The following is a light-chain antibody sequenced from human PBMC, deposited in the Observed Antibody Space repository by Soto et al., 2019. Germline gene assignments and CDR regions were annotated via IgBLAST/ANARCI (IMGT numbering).Light chain of an antibody. Sequence: QSVLTQPASVSGSPGQSITISCTAANSDVGSFNSVSWYQQHPGRAPQLIIYEVRNRPSGISFRFSGSKSGNTASLTISGLQAEDEADYYCSSYTSKSTLIFGGGTKVTVL. CDR3: SSYTSKSTLI. J-gene: IGLJ2*01. CDR1: NSDVGSFNS. CDR2: EVR. V-gene: IGLV2-14*01.